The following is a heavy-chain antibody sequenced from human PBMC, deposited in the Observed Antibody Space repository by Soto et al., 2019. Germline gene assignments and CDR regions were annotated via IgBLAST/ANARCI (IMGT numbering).Heavy chain of an antibody. J-gene: IGHJ4*02. CDR2: ISSSSSTI. CDR1: GFTFSSYS. Sequence: GGSLRLSCAASGFTFSSYSMNWVRQAPGKGLEWVSYISSSSSTIYYADSVKGRFTISRDNAKNSLYLQMNSLRDEDTAVYYCARDLYIVVVPAAIEAYWGQGTLVTVSS. D-gene: IGHD2-2*02. CDR3: ARDLYIVVVPAAIEAY. V-gene: IGHV3-48*02.